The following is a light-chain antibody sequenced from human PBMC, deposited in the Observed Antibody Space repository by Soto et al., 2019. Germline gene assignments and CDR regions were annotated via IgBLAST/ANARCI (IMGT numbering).Light chain of an antibody. CDR3: QQYNNWPIT. J-gene: IGKJ5*01. Sequence: EIVLTQFPATLSLSPGDGATLSCRASQSVSSYLAWYQQKRGQPPRLLIYDSSNRATGIPARFSGSGSGTEFTLTISGLQSEDFAVYYCQQYNNWPITFGQGTRLEIK. CDR2: DSS. CDR1: QSVSSY. V-gene: IGKV3-11*01.